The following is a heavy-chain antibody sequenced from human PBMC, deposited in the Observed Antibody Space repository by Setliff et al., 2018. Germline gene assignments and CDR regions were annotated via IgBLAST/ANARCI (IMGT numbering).Heavy chain of an antibody. CDR3: ARGPLGDYAAVYYYMDF. J-gene: IGHJ6*03. Sequence: GGSLRLSCAASEFRFSIYGMHWVRQAPGKGLEWVAVISDYGNNEYYADSWKGRCNISGDNSKNTLYLQMISPKTDDTAVYYCARGPLGDYAAVYYYMDFWGMGTTVTVSS. D-gene: IGHD4-17*01. CDR1: EFRFSIYG. V-gene: IGHV3-30*19. CDR2: ISDYGNNE.